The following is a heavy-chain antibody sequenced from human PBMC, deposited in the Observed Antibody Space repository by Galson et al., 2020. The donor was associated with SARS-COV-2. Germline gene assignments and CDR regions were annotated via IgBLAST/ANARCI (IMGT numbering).Heavy chain of an antibody. CDR3: AHRHVTIAAWGYVQH. D-gene: IGHD6-6*01. V-gene: IGHV2-5*02. CDR2: LYWDDAK. Sequence: SGPTLVKLTQTLTLTCTFSGFSLSTSGVGVGWIRQPPGKALEWLALLYWDDAKLYSPSLNSRLTITKDTSKNQVVLTMTNMDPVDTATYYGAHRHVTIAAWGYVQHWGQGTLVTVSS. CDR1: GFSLSTSGVG. J-gene: IGHJ1*01.